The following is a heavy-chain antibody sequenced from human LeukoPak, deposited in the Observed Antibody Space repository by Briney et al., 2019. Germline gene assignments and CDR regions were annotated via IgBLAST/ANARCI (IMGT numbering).Heavy chain of an antibody. CDR3: ARCDSVTALDY. CDR1: SGSISGSDYY. D-gene: IGHD5-18*01. V-gene: IGHV4-39*02. CDR2: INYSGNT. J-gene: IGHJ4*02. Sequence: SETLSLTCTVSSGSISGSDYYWCWIRQPPGKGLEWIGSINYSGNTYYDSSLKSRVTISVDTSKNHFSLRLSSVTAADTAVYYCARCDSVTALDYWGQGTLVTVSS.